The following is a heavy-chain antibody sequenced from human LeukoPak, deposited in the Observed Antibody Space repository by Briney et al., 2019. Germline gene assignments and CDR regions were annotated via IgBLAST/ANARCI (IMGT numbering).Heavy chain of an antibody. V-gene: IGHV4-59*01. J-gene: IGHJ4*02. D-gene: IGHD6-19*01. CDR3: ARGVPDSSGWYTHY. CDR1: GGSISSYH. Sequence: SETLSLTCTVSGGSISSYHWSWIRQPPGKGLEWIGYIYYSGSTNYNPSLKSRVTISVDTSKNQFSLKLSSVTAADTAVYYCARGVPDSSGWYTHYWGQGTLVTVSS. CDR2: IYYSGST.